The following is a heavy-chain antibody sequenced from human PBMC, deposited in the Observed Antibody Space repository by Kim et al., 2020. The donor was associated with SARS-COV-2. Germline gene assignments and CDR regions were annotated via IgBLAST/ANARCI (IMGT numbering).Heavy chain of an antibody. V-gene: IGHV4-59*13. CDR3: ARDIMETY. CDR1: GGSMSYYY. Sequence: SETLSLTCTVSGGSMSYYYWSWIRQPPGKGLEWIGFIYYTGQTNYNPSLRSRVTISLDTSQMQFSLKLDSVTAADTAVYYCARDIMETYWGLGTLVSVSS. J-gene: IGHJ4*02. D-gene: IGHD2-8*01. CDR2: IYYTGQT.